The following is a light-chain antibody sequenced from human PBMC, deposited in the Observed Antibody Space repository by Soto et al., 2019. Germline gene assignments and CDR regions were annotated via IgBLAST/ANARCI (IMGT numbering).Light chain of an antibody. J-gene: IGLJ1*01. CDR2: GNS. V-gene: IGLV1-40*01. CDR3: QSYDSSLRGSV. CDR1: SSNIGPGFD. Sequence: QSVLTQPPWVSVAPGQTVTISCAGSSSNIGPGFDVHWYQQVSGAAPKLLIYGNSNRPSGVPDRFSGSRSGTSASLAITGLQPEDEADYYCQSYDSSLRGSVFGPGTKVTVL.